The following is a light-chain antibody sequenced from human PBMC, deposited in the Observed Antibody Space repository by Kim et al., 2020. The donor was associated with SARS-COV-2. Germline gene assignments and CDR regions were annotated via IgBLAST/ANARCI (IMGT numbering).Light chain of an antibody. J-gene: IGKJ1*01. CDR1: QSVSRNY. Sequence: SPGERATLACRASQSVSRNYLAWYQQKPGQAPRLLFYGASSRATGIPDRFSGSGSGTDFTLTITRLEPEDFAVYYCQQYSSSPATFGQGTKVDIK. CDR2: GAS. CDR3: QQYSSSPAT. V-gene: IGKV3-20*01.